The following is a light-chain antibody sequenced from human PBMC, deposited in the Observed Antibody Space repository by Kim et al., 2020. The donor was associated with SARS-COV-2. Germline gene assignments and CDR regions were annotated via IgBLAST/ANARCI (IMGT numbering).Light chain of an antibody. CDR2: GKN. Sequence: SSELTQDPAVSVALGQTVRITCQGDSLRSYYASWYQQKPGQAPVLVIYGKNNRPSGIQDRFSGSSQGKTPSLTFTGAQAEDGAAYYCNPRDSSGNQVEFG. CDR1: SLRSYY. CDR3: NPRDSSGNQVE. V-gene: IGLV3-19*01. J-gene: IGLJ2*01.